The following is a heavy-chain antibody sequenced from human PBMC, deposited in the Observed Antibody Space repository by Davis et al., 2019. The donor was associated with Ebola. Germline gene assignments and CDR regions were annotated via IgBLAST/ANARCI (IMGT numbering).Heavy chain of an antibody. D-gene: IGHD1-20*01. V-gene: IGHV5-51*01. CDR3: ATLRRTITGMDDGFDI. CDR2: IYTCDSDT. CDR1: GNSFTSHW. J-gene: IGHJ3*02. Sequence: GESLKISCKDSGNSFTSHWIGWVRQMPGKGLEWMGIIYTCDSDTRYSPSFRGQVTISADKSIKTAFLQWSSLKASDTAMYYCATLRRTITGMDDGFDIWGQGTMVTVSS.